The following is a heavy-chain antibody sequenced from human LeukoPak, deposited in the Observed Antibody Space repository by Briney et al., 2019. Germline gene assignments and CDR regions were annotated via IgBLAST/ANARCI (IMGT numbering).Heavy chain of an antibody. CDR3: ATGGAFYYGH. CDR1: GFSFSSYG. J-gene: IGHJ4*02. Sequence: GRSLRLSCAASGFSFSSYGMHWVRQAPGKGLEWVAVAYTDGNTRYYADSVNGRFTVSKDISQNTLYLQMSSLRAEDTAVYYYATGGAFYYGHWGQGTLVTVSS. CDR2: AYTDGNTR. D-gene: IGHD3-22*01. V-gene: IGHV3-33*01.